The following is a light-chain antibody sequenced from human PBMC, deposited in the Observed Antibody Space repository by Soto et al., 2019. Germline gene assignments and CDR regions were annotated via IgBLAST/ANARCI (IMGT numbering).Light chain of an antibody. Sequence: EIVMTQSPVTLSVSPGERATLSCRAIQSISTNLAWYQQKAGQAPRLLIYAASTRANGIPARFSGSGSGTDFTLTIHSMQSEDFAVYYCQQYNNCLYTFGQGTMVDIK. CDR1: QSISTN. CDR3: QQYNNCLYT. V-gene: IGKV3-15*01. CDR2: AAS. J-gene: IGKJ2*01.